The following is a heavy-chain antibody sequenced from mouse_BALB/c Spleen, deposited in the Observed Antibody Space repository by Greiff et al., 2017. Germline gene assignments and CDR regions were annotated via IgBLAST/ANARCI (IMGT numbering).Heavy chain of an antibody. CDR3: ARSHAMDY. CDR1: GFNIKDTY. J-gene: IGHJ4*01. V-gene: IGHV14-3*02. CDR2: IDPANGNT. Sequence: EVQLQQSGAELVKPGASVKLSCTASGFNIKDTYMHWVKQRPEQGLEWIGRIDPANGNTTYDPKFQGKATITADTSSNTAYLQLSSLTSEDTAVYYCARSHAMDYWGQGTAVTVSA.